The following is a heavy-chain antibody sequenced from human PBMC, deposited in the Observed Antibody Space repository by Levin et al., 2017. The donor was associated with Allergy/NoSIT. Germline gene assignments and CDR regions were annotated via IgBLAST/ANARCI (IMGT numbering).Heavy chain of an antibody. CDR2: INPNSGGT. J-gene: IGHJ3*02. D-gene: IGHD3-16*02. V-gene: IGHV1-2*02. CDR1: GYTFTGYY. CDR3: ARIRLGGVIAHYDAFDI. Sequence: ASVKVSCKASGYTFTGYYMHWVRQAPGQGLEWMGWINPNSGGTNYAQKFQGRVTMTRDTSISTAYMELSRLRSDDTAVYYCARIRLGGVIAHYDAFDIWGQGTMVTVSS.